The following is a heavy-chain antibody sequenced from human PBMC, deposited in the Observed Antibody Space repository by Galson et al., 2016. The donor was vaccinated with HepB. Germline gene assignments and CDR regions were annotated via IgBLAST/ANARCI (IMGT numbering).Heavy chain of an antibody. D-gene: IGHD2-2*01. V-gene: IGHV3-9*01. CDR2: IGWNSGSI. CDR1: GFTFDDYA. J-gene: IGHJ4*02. Sequence: SLRLSCAASGFTFDDYAMHWVRQAPGKGLEWVSGIGWNSGSIGYADSVKGRFTISRDNAKNSLSLQMNSLRVGDTAFYYCAKGCGSSSFSSLFDYWGQGILGTVSS. CDR3: AKGCGSSSFSSLFDY.